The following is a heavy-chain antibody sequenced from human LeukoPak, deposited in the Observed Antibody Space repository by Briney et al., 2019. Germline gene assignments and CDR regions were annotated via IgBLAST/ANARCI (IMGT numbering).Heavy chain of an antibody. V-gene: IGHV4-34*01. CDR1: GGSFSGYY. D-gene: IGHD3-16*02. CDR2: INHSGST. Sequence: PSETLSLTCAVYGGSFSGYYWSWIRQPPGKGLERIGEINHSGSTNYNPSLKSRVTISVDTSKNQFSLKLSSVTAADTAVYYCARSPYDYVWGSYRPTNFQHWGQGTLVTVSS. CDR3: ARSPYDYVWGSYRPTNFQH. J-gene: IGHJ1*01.